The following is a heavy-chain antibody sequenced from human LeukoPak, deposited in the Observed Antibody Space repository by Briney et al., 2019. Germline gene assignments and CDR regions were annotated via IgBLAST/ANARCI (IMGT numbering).Heavy chain of an antibody. D-gene: IGHD6-19*01. V-gene: IGHV4-4*02. CDR2: IYHSRST. CDR1: GPSISSRNW. Sequence: TLSLTCALSGPSISSRNWWCWVRQPPGKGLEWIGEIYHSRSTNYNPSLKSPVTISVDKTKNQFTLKLSSVTAADTAVYYCARVHYSSGWTQEPNIDYWGQGTLVTVSS. J-gene: IGHJ4*02. CDR3: ARVHYSSGWTQEPNIDY.